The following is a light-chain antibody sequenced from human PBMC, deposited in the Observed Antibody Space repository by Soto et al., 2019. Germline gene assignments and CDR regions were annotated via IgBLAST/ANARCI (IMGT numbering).Light chain of an antibody. CDR2: VVS. CDR1: QSISTY. V-gene: IGKV1-39*01. J-gene: IGKJ2*01. Sequence: DLQMTQSPSSLSASVGDRVTLTCRASQSISTYLNWYQQKPGKAPNLLIYVVSNLQSGVPSRFSGSGSGTDFTLTISSLQPEDFATYYCQQSHSTPYTFGQGTKLEIK. CDR3: QQSHSTPYT.